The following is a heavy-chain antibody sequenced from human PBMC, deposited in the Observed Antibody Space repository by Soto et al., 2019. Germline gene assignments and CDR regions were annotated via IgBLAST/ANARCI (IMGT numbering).Heavy chain of an antibody. CDR2: IYYRGST. Sequence: QVQLQESGPGLVKPSETLSLTCTVSGGSISSYYWSWIRQPPGQGLEWAGYIYYRGSTNYNPSLKSRVTISVDTFKNQFDRKLGSVTAAHTAMYDCARALRVTMVRAVTLEAGYFDYWGKGTPVTVSS. D-gene: IGHD3-10*01. J-gene: IGHJ4*02. CDR1: GGSISSYY. V-gene: IGHV4-59*01. CDR3: ARALRVTMVRAVTLEAGYFDY.